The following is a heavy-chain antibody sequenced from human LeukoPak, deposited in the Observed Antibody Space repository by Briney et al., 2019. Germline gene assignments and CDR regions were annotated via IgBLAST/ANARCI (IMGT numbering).Heavy chain of an antibody. V-gene: IGHV3-30*04. J-gene: IGHJ3*02. CDR1: GFTLKIYP. CDR3: AREGVQTTVDAFDI. D-gene: IGHD4-17*01. CDR2: ISHDGSDK. Sequence: GGSLRLSCAASGFTLKIYPMHWVRQTPGKGLEWLSVISHDGSDKNNADSVRGRFIISRDNSKNTVFLQLNSLRPEDTAMYYCAREGVQTTVDAFDIWGLGTMVIVSS.